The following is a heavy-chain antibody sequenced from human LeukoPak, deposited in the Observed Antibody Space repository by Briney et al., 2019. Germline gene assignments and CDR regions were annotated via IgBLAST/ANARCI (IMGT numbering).Heavy chain of an antibody. CDR1: GFTFSDYS. Sequence: GRSLRLSCAASGFTFSDYSINWVRQAPGKGLEWVSFISSGSSYIYYADSAKGRFTISRDNAKNSLYLQMNSLRAEDTAVYYCARDLSRGKSHAFDIWGQGTMVTVSS. J-gene: IGHJ3*02. CDR2: ISSGSSYI. CDR3: ARDLSRGKSHAFDI. D-gene: IGHD1-26*01. V-gene: IGHV3-21*01.